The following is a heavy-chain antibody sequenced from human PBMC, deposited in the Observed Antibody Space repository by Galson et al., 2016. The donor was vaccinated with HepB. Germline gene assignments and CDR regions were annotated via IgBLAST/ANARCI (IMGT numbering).Heavy chain of an antibody. V-gene: IGHV4-31*03. CDR1: GGSISSVGYY. Sequence: PLSLTCTVSGGSISSVGYYWSWIRQHPGKGLEWIGYIYYSGSTHYNPSLKSRLTISVDTSKNQFSLKLSSVTAADTAGYYCARVRRDDRSGFYPDYWGQGTLVTVSS. CDR2: IYYSGST. D-gene: IGHD3-22*01. J-gene: IGHJ4*02. CDR3: ARVRRDDRSGFYPDY.